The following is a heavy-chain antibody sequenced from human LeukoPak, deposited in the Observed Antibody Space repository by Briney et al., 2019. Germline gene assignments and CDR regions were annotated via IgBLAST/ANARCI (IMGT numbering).Heavy chain of an antibody. CDR1: GYTFTNYT. J-gene: IGHJ4*02. V-gene: IGHV1-18*01. Sequence: GASVKVSCRASGYTFTNYTINWVRQAPGQGLEWMGWISAYNGNTNYAQKLQGRVTMTTDTSTSTAYMELRSLRSDDTAVYYCARDRRGYSGYDLWYWGQGTLVTVSS. CDR3: ARDRRGYSGYDLWY. D-gene: IGHD5-12*01. CDR2: ISAYNGNT.